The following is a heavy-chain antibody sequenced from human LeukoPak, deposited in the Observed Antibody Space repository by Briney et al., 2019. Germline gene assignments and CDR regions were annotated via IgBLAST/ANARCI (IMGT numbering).Heavy chain of an antibody. Sequence: PSETLSLTCAVYGGSFSGYYWSWIRQPPGKGLEWIGSIYYSVSTYYNPSLKSRVTISVDTSKNQFSLKLSSVTAADTAVYYCAGHYNAFNWFDPWGQGTLVTVSS. CDR1: GGSFSGYY. J-gene: IGHJ5*02. V-gene: IGHV4-34*01. CDR3: AGHYNAFNWFDP. CDR2: IYYSVST. D-gene: IGHD3-10*01.